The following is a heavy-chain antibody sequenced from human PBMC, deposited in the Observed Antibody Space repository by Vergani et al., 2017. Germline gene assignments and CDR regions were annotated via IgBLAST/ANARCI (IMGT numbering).Heavy chain of an antibody. CDR3: ARGPPASDSSGYYYYFGAFDI. CDR2: IIPIFGTA. Sequence: QVQLVQSGAEVKKPGSSVKVSCKASGGTFSSYAISWVRQAPGQGLEWMGGIIPIFGTANYATKFQGRVTITADESTSTAYMELSSLRSEDTAVYYCARGPPASDSSGYYYYFGAFDIWGQGTMVTVSS. J-gene: IGHJ3*02. CDR1: GGTFSSYA. D-gene: IGHD3-22*01. V-gene: IGHV1-69*12.